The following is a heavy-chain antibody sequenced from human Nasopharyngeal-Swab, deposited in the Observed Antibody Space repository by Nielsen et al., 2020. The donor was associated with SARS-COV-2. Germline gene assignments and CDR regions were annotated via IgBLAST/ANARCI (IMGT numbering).Heavy chain of an antibody. Sequence: GESLKISCAASGFTAGRNFMSWVRQAPGKGLEWVSFISGDDSPQYADSVKGRFTISRHTSENTMYLQMNSLRAEDTAIYYCARVGYLYLYGAFDIWGQGTLVTVSS. J-gene: IGHJ3*02. V-gene: IGHV3-53*04. CDR2: ISGDDSP. D-gene: IGHD1-1*01. CDR3: ARVGYLYLYGAFDI. CDR1: GFTAGRNF.